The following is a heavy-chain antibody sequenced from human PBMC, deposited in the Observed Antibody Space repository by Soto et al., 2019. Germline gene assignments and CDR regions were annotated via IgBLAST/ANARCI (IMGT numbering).Heavy chain of an antibody. J-gene: IGHJ4*02. Sequence: PGGPLRLSFAASGFTFSHAWMSRVRQAPGKGLEWIGRIKTNSDGGTVDYASPVKGRFTISRDDSKSTLYLDLNSLKTEDTGVYFCATVYCATTSCYAPFDYWGKGTLVTVSS. D-gene: IGHD2-2*01. CDR3: ATVYCATTSCYAPFDY. V-gene: IGHV3-15*01. CDR2: IKTNSDGGTV. CDR1: GFTFSHAW.